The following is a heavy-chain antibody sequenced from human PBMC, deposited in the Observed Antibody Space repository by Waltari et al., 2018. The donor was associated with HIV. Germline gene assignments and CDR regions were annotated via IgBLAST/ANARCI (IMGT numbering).Heavy chain of an antibody. D-gene: IGHD1-26*01. J-gene: IGHJ4*02. Sequence: QVELVQSGAKVRTPGASVQVSCRAPGHTFSAYYMHWVRQAPGQGFEWMGWIEPSVGKKNYAQKFQGRVTMTRDTSMTTIYMELSSLASEDTAMDYCASKVGSSYVYWGQGTLVTVSS. CDR2: IEPSVGKK. CDR1: GHTFSAYY. V-gene: IGHV1-46*01. CDR3: ASKVGSSYVY.